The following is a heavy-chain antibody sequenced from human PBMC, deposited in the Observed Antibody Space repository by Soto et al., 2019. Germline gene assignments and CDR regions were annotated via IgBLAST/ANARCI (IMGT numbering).Heavy chain of an antibody. CDR1: VYSFTNYA. V-gene: IGHV1-3*01. CDR2: INAGNGNT. CDR3: AGDGRGVIAPDY. J-gene: IGHJ4*02. Sequence: XSVNGAYKASVYSFTNYAIHWVRQAPGQRLEWMGWINAGNGNTKYSQKFQGRVTITRDTSASTAYMELSSLRSEDTAVYYCAGDGRGVIAPDYWGQGTLVTVSS. D-gene: IGHD3-16*02.